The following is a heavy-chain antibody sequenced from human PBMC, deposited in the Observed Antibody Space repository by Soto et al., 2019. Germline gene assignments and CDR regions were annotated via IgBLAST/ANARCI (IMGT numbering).Heavy chain of an antibody. Sequence: ASVKVSCKASGYTFTGYYMHWVRQAPGQGLEWMGWINPNSGGTNYAQKFQGRVTMTRDTSISTAYMELSRLRSDDTAVYHCARGGGYCSSTSCPYFDYWGQGTLVTVS. CDR2: INPNSGGT. CDR3: ARGGGYCSSTSCPYFDY. V-gene: IGHV1-2*02. CDR1: GYTFTGYY. J-gene: IGHJ4*02. D-gene: IGHD2-2*01.